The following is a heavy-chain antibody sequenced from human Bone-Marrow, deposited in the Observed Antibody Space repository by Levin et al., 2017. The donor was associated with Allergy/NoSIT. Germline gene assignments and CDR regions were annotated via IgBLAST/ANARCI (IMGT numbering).Heavy chain of an antibody. CDR3: AKDRDSSSWTFYYGMDV. Sequence: GESLKISCAASGITFSSYAMSWVRQAPGKGLEWISVISGRGASTYADSVKGRFIVSRDNSKNMLYLQMNSLTAEDTAVYYCAKDRDSSSWTFYYGMDVWGQGTTVTVSS. CDR1: GITFSSYA. D-gene: IGHD6-13*01. J-gene: IGHJ6*02. V-gene: IGHV3-23*01. CDR2: ISGRGAST.